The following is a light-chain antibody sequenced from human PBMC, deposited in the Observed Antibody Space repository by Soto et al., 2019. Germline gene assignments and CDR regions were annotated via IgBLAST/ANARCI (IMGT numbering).Light chain of an antibody. CDR2: EVS. CDR3: SSYTSSSTLV. V-gene: IGLV2-14*01. CDR1: SSDVGGYNY. Sequence: QSALTQPASVSGSPGQSITISCTGTSSDVGGYNYVSWYQQHPGKAPKLMIYEVSARPSGVSNRFSGSKSANTASLTISGLQAEDEDDYYCSSYTSSSTLVFGGGTKLTVL. J-gene: IGLJ2*01.